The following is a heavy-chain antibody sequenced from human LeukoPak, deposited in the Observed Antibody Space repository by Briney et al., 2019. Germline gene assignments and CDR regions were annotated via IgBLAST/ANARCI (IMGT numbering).Heavy chain of an antibody. J-gene: IGHJ6*02. CDR1: GGSISSNY. Sequence: SETLSLTCTVSGGSISSNYWSWLRQPPGKGLEWMGYIYHSGSTNYNPSLKGRVTISVDTSKNQFSLKLSSVTAADTAVYYCVRHYGSGSDYYYYGIDVWGQGTTVTVSS. D-gene: IGHD3-10*01. CDR2: IYHSGST. V-gene: IGHV4-59*08. CDR3: VRHYGSGSDYYYYGIDV.